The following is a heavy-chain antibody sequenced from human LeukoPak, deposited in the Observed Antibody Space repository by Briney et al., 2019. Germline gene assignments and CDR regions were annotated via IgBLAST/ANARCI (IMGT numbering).Heavy chain of an antibody. V-gene: IGHV3-20*04. J-gene: IGHJ4*02. CDR2: INWNGGST. D-gene: IGHD6-19*01. CDR3: ARRSGIAVAGAFDY. Sequence: GGSLRLSCAASGFTFDDYGMSWVRQAPGKGLEWVSGINWNGGSTGYADSVKGRFTISRDNSKNTLYLQMNSLRAEDTAVYYCARRSGIAVAGAFDYWGQGTLVTVSS. CDR1: GFTFDDYG.